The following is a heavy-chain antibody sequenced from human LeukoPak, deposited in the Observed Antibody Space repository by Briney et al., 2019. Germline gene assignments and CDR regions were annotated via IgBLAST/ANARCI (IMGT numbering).Heavy chain of an antibody. J-gene: IGHJ4*02. CDR3: ARGKYYYGSGTYYPFDY. V-gene: IGHV4-59*01. CDR1: GGSISSYY. CDR2: ISYSGST. Sequence: SEALSLTCTVSGGSISSYYWNWIRQPPGKGLEWLGYISYSGSTNYNPSLKSRVTISVYTSKNQFSLKLSSVTAADTALYYCARGKYYYGSGTYYPFDYWGQGTLVTVSS. D-gene: IGHD3-10*01.